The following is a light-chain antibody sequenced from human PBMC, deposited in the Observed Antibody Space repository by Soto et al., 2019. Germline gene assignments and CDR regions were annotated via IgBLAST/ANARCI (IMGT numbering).Light chain of an antibody. J-gene: IGLJ2*01. V-gene: IGLV2-14*01. CDR3: SSYTTKSTVPVI. CDR2: EVT. Sequence: QSALTQPASVPGSPGQSITISCTGTSTDIGAYNYVSWYQQHPGKAPKLLIYEVTNRPSGVSNRFSGSKSGNTASLTISGLQAEDEADYYCSSYTTKSTVPVIFGGGTQLTVL. CDR1: STDIGAYNY.